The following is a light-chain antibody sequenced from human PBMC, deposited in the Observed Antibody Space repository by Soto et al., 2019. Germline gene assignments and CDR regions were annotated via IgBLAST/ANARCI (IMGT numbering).Light chain of an antibody. CDR2: LNSDGIH. V-gene: IGLV4-69*01. J-gene: IGLJ3*02. CDR1: SGHSSYA. Sequence: QPVLTQSPSASASLGASVKLTCTLSSGHSSYAIAWHQQQPEKGPRYLMKLNSDGIHSKGDGIPDRFSGSSSGAERYLTISSLQSEDEADYYCQTWGTGIHWVFGGGTKVTVL. CDR3: QTWGTGIHWV.